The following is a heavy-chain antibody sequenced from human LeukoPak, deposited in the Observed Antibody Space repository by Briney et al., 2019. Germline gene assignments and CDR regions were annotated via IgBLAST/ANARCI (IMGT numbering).Heavy chain of an antibody. D-gene: IGHD4-11*01. J-gene: IGHJ1*01. CDR3: ARDKAVTTELTQYFQH. CDR1: GYTLTNYG. CDR2: ISAYNGYT. V-gene: IGHV1-18*01. Sequence: GASVKVSCKTSGYTLTNYGVSWVRQAPGQGLEWMGWISAYNGYTNYAQKLQVRVTMTTDTSTSTAYMEPRSLTSDDTAVYYCARDKAVTTELTQYFQHWGQGTLVTVSS.